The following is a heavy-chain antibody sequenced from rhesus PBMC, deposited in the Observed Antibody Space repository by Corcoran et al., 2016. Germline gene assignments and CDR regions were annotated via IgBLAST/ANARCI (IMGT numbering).Heavy chain of an antibody. CDR1: GGSISDSYY. CDR3: ARGSSSYGLDS. D-gene: IGHD6-19*01. Sequence: QVQLQESGPGLVKPSETLSLTCAVSGGSISDSYYWSWIRQPPGKGLGWMGYIYDSGGSTHYNPSLSSRVTISTDTSKNQFSLKLSSVTAADTAVYYCARGSSSYGLDSWGQGVVVTVSS. V-gene: IGHV4-106*01. CDR2: IYDSGGST. J-gene: IGHJ6*01.